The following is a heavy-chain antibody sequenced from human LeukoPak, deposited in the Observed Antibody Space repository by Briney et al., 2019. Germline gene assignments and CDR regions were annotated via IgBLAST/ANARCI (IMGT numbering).Heavy chain of an antibody. J-gene: IGHJ4*02. CDR2: ISYDGSNK. CDR1: GFTFSSYA. D-gene: IGHD6-13*01. CDR3: ARDHGGYSTRYYFDY. Sequence: GGSLRLSCAASGFTFSSYAMHWVRQAPGKGLEWVAVISYDGSNKYYADSVKGRFIISRDNSKNTLYVQMNSLRAEDTAVYYCARDHGGYSTRYYFDYWGQGTLVTVSS. V-gene: IGHV3-30-3*01.